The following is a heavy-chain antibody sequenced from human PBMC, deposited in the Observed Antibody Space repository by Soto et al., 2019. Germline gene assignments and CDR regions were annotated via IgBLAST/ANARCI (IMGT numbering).Heavy chain of an antibody. Sequence: QLQLQESGPGLVKPSETLSLTCTVSGGSISSSSYYWGWIRQPPGKGLEWIGSIYYSGSTYYNPYLKSRVTISVDTSKNQFSLKLSSVTAADTAVYYCARLGVAVAGRDYFDYWGQGTLVTVSS. D-gene: IGHD6-19*01. CDR1: GGSISSSSYY. CDR3: ARLGVAVAGRDYFDY. CDR2: IYYSGST. J-gene: IGHJ4*02. V-gene: IGHV4-39*01.